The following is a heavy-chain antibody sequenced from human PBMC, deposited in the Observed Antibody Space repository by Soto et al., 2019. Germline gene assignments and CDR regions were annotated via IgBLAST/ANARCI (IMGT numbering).Heavy chain of an antibody. D-gene: IGHD3-3*01. CDR3: AKDQAAQFYDFWSGFSGYESRSGFDY. V-gene: IGHV3-23*01. J-gene: IGHJ4*02. CDR1: GFTFSSYA. CDR2: ISGSGGST. Sequence: PGGSLRLSCAASGFTFSSYAMSWVRQAPGKGLEWVSAISGSGGSTYYADTVKGRFTISRDNSKNTLYLKMNSLRAEDPAVYYCAKDQAAQFYDFWSGFSGYESRSGFDYWGQGTLVTVSS.